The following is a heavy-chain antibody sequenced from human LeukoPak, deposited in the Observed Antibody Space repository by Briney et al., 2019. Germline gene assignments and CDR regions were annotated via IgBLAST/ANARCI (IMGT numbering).Heavy chain of an antibody. D-gene: IGHD1-26*01. J-gene: IGHJ4*02. Sequence: GGSLRLSCAASGFTVSSNYMSWVRQAPGKGLEWVSVIYSGGSTYYADSVKGRFTISRDNSKNTLYLQMNSLRAEDTAVYYCARALQGPKGKNSGSYWGASPFDYWGQGTLVTVSS. CDR2: IYSGGST. CDR1: GFTVSSNY. V-gene: IGHV3-53*05. CDR3: ARALQGPKGKNSGSYWGASPFDY.